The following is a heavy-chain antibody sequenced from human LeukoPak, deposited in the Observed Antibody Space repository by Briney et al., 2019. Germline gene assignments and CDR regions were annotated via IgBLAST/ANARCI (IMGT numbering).Heavy chain of an antibody. J-gene: IGHJ4*02. Sequence: PSETLSLTCSVSGVSMNSHYLNWIRQPPGKGLEWIGFISGSGSTNYNPSLMSRVTMSLETSKRQFSLKLRAVTAADTAVYYCVVSPNQDFYDYWGQGTLVTASS. CDR2: ISGSGST. CDR3: VVSPNQDFYDY. V-gene: IGHV4-4*09. CDR1: GVSMNSHY.